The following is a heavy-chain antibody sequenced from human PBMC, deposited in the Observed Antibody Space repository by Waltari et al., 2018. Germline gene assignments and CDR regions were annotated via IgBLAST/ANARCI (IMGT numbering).Heavy chain of an antibody. V-gene: IGHV1-46*01. CDR1: GYTLTELS. CDR2: INPSGGST. CDR3: ARDKVGRNYYGSGRFDY. J-gene: IGHJ4*02. D-gene: IGHD3-10*01. Sequence: QVQLVQSGAEVKKPGASVKVSCKVSGYTLTELSMHWVRQAPGKGLEWMGIINPSGGSTSYAQKFQGRVTMTRDTSTSTVYMELSSLRSEDTAVYYCARDKVGRNYYGSGRFDYWGQGTLVTVSS.